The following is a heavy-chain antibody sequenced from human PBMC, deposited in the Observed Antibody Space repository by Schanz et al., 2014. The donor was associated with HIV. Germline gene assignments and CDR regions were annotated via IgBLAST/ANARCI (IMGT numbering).Heavy chain of an antibody. CDR1: GFRFSSHA. Sequence: QGQLVESGGGLGQPGGALRLSCAASGFRFSSHAMTWVRQAPGKGREWGPIKWHDGNNKYYADSVKGRTTISKDNSKNTLYLQMNGLRAEDTAIYYCAKDLSVHTSAYYRYWGQGTLVTVSS. J-gene: IGHJ4*02. CDR3: AKDLSVHTSAYYRY. CDR2: KWHDGNNK. D-gene: IGHD3-22*01. V-gene: IGHV3-33*06.